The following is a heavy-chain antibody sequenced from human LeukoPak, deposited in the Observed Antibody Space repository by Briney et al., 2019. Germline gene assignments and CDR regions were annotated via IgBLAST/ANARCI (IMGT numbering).Heavy chain of an antibody. Sequence: PSETLSLTCTVSGGSISSGGYFWSWIRQHPGKGLEWIGYIYYSGTTYYNPSLKSRVIISVDTSKNQFSLKLNSVTAADTAVYYWARHEGYNAVAISYSLDNWGQEAPITASS. J-gene: IGHJ4*02. CDR1: GGSISSGGYF. CDR3: ARHEGYNAVAISYSLDN. D-gene: IGHD1-14*01. CDR2: IYYSGTT. V-gene: IGHV4-31*03.